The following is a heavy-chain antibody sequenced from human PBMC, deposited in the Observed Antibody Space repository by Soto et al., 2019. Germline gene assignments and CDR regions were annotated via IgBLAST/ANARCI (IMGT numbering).Heavy chain of an antibody. CDR3: ACAQKYQLQDYYGMDD. Sequence: ASVKVSCKASGYTFTGYYMHWVRQAPGQGLEWMGWINPNSGGTNYAQKFQGRVTMTRDTSISTAYMELSRLRSDDTAVYYCACAQKYQLQDYYGMDDWGKGTTVTVSS. J-gene: IGHJ6*04. D-gene: IGHD2-2*01. V-gene: IGHV1-2*02. CDR1: GYTFTGYY. CDR2: INPNSGGT.